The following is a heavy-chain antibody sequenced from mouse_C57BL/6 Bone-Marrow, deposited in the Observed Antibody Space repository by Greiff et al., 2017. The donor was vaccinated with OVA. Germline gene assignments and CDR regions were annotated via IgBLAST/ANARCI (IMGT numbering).Heavy chain of an antibody. J-gene: IGHJ3*01. CDR3: ARREIYDGYYWFAY. CDR1: GYTFTDYY. Sequence: VQLKESGPVLVKPGASVKMSCKASGYTFTDYYMNWVKQSHGKSLEWIGVINPYNGGTSYNQKFKGKATLTVDKSSSTAYMELNSLTSEDSAVYYCARREIYDGYYWFAYWGQGTLVTVSA. D-gene: IGHD2-3*01. CDR2: INPYNGGT. V-gene: IGHV1-19*01.